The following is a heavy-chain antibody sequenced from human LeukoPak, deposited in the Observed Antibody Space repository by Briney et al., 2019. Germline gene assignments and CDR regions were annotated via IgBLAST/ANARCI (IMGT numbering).Heavy chain of an antibody. CDR1: GFTFSKYG. Sequence: GGSLRLSCAASGFTFSKYGMNWVRQAPGKGLEWVSGISGSGGTTYYADSVKGRFTISRDNSKNSLSLQVSSLRAEDTAVYYCAKTNGYYSDWGQGTLVTVSS. CDR2: ISGSGGTT. J-gene: IGHJ4*02. V-gene: IGHV3-23*01. D-gene: IGHD3-22*01. CDR3: AKTNGYYSD.